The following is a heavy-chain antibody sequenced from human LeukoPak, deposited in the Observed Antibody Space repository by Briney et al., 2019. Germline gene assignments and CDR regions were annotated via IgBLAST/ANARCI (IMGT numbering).Heavy chain of an antibody. Sequence: PGGSLRLSCAASGFTFSSYAMHWVRQAPGKGLEWVAVISYDGSNKYYADSVKGRFTISRDNSKNTLYLQMNSLRAEDTAVYYCAREAQNYDFWSGYYSKYFDYWGQGTLVTVSS. CDR1: GFTFSSYA. CDR2: ISYDGSNK. J-gene: IGHJ4*02. V-gene: IGHV3-30-3*01. D-gene: IGHD3-3*01. CDR3: AREAQNYDFWSGYYSKYFDY.